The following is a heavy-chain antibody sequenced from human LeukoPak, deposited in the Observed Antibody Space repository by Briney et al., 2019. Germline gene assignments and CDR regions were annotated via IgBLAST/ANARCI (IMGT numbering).Heavy chain of an antibody. CDR1: GGSISSYH. Sequence: SETLSLTCTVSGGSISSYHGSWIRQPPGKGLEGIGYIYYSGSTNYNPSLKSRVTISIDASKNQFSLKLSSVTAADAAVYYCARELLGHAILTGSYFDYWGHGTLVTV. CDR2: IYYSGST. J-gene: IGHJ4*01. CDR3: ARELLGHAILTGSYFDY. D-gene: IGHD3-9*01. V-gene: IGHV4-59*01.